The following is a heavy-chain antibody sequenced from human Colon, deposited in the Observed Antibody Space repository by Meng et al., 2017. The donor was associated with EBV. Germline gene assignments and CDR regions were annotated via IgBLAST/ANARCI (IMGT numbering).Heavy chain of an antibody. J-gene: IGHJ4*02. Sequence: QVLLQQLGAGLLKPSETLSLTCTVNGGSFRGYVWSWVRQPPGKGMEWIGEVSHPGSANYNPSLKSRVTISVDASEKQFSLRLTSVTAADSAVYYCARVPTTGYKDHWGQGTLVTVSS. CDR2: VSHPGSA. CDR3: ARVPTTGYKDH. D-gene: IGHD3-9*01. CDR1: GGSFRGYV. V-gene: IGHV4-34*01.